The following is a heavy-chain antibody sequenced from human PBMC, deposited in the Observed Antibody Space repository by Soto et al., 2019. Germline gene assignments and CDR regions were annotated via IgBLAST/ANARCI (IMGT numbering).Heavy chain of an antibody. J-gene: IGHJ4*02. V-gene: IGHV4-31*01. Sequence: QVQLQESGPGLVKPSQTLSLTCTVSGGSINSGGYCWSWIRQHPGKGLDWIGCISYGGSTSYNPSLTSLVTHSGDTSTNQFSLTLTSVTAADPAVYSWSRGLLFWGQGALITVSS. CDR3: SRGLLF. CDR1: GGSINSGGYC. CDR2: ISYGGST. D-gene: IGHD1-26*01.